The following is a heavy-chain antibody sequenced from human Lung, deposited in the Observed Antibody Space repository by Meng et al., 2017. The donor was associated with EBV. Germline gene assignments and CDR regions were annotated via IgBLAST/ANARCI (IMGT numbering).Heavy chain of an antibody. Sequence: QVHLQESGQGLVKPSQTLSLTCSVSGDSLNSLDYYWSLIRQPPGKGLEWIGYIYYSGNPYYNPSLKTRVTMSVDTSKTQFSLKLTSVTAADTAVYFCARAAGSLTPLPVFWGRGTLVTVSS. CDR3: ARAAGSLTPLPVF. J-gene: IGHJ4*02. D-gene: IGHD2-15*01. CDR1: GDSLNSLDYY. V-gene: IGHV4-30-4*01. CDR2: IYYSGNP.